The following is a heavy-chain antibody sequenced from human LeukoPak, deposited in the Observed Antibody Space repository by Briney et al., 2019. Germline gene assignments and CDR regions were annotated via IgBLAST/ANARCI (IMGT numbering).Heavy chain of an antibody. V-gene: IGHV3-23*01. CDR1: GVTFSSYA. CDR3: AVCSSDWYPNWLDP. CDR2: ICCSGGGT. D-gene: IGHD6-13*01. J-gene: IGHJ5*02. Sequence: GGSLRLSCAASGVTFSSYAMRWVRQAPGKGLEWVSGICCSGGGTYYADSVKGRFTISRDNSRNTLYLQMNSLRVEDTAVYYYAVCSSDWYPNWLDPWGQGTLVTVSS.